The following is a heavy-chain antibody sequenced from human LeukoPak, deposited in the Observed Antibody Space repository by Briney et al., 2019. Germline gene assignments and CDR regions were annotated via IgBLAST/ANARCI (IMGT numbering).Heavy chain of an antibody. CDR3: TRDPDG. Sequence: GGSLRLSCAASGFTVTNYYMSWVRQAPGKGLEWVSVIYSGGDTFHADSVKGRFTLSRDNSKNILYLQMNSLRAEDTAVYSCTRDPDGWGQGTLVTVSS. J-gene: IGHJ4*02. CDR2: IYSGGDT. CDR1: GFTVTNYY. V-gene: IGHV3-66*01.